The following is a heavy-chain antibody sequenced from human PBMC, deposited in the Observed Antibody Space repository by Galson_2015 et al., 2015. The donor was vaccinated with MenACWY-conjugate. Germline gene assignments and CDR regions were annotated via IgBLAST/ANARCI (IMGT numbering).Heavy chain of an antibody. CDR3: ARAKAARPYNWFDP. CDR1: GFTFSSYG. Sequence: SLRLSCAASGFTFSSYGMHWVRRAPGKGLEWVAVIWYDGSNKYYADSVKGRFTISRDNSKNTLYLQMDSLRAEDTAVYYCARAKAARPYNWFDPWGQGTLVTVSS. V-gene: IGHV3-33*01. CDR2: IWYDGSNK. J-gene: IGHJ5*02. D-gene: IGHD6-6*01.